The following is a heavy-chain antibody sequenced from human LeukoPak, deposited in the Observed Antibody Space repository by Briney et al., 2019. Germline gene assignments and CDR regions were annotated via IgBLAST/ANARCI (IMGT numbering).Heavy chain of an antibody. J-gene: IGHJ5*02. CDR3: ARVAGWHWFDP. Sequence: GGSLRLSCAASGFTFSNAWMSWVRQAPGRGLEWVSSIRPSGDNTYYGDSVKGRFTISRDNSKNTVYLQMNNMRVDDTAVYYCARVAGWHWFDPWGQGTLVTVSS. D-gene: IGHD6-19*01. CDR2: IRPSGDNT. CDR1: GFTFSNAW. V-gene: IGHV3-23*01.